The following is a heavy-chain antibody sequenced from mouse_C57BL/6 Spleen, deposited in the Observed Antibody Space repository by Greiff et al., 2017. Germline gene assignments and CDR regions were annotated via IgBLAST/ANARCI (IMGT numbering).Heavy chain of an antibody. V-gene: IGHV14-3*01. CDR1: GFNIKNTY. J-gene: IGHJ4*01. CDR2: IDPANGNT. D-gene: IGHD2-4*01. Sequence: EVQLKQSVAELVRPGASVKLSCTASGFNIKNTYMHWVKQRPEQGLEWIGRIDPANGNTKYAPKFQGKATITADTSSNTAYLQLSSLTSEDTAIYYCAREARIYYDYNYYAMDYWGQGTSVTVSS. CDR3: AREARIYYDYNYYAMDY.